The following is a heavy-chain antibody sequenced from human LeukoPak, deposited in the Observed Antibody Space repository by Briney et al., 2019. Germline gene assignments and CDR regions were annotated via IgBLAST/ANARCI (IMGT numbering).Heavy chain of an antibody. CDR2: ITSGVGIT. J-gene: IGHJ4*02. CDR1: GFTFSSYT. V-gene: IGHV3-23*01. Sequence: PGGSLRLSCAASGFTFSSYTMSWVRQAPGKGLEWVSIITSGVGITYYADSVKGRFTVSRDNSKSTLYLQMNSLRAEDTAVYYCAKGDYYDFDYWGQGTLVTVSS. CDR3: AKGDYYDFDY. D-gene: IGHD3-10*01.